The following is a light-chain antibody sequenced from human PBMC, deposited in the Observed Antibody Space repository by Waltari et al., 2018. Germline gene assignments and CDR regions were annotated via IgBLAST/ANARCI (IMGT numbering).Light chain of an antibody. Sequence: EIVMTQSPATLSVSPGERATLSCRASQSISSYLAWYQQKPGQPPRLLIFGASPRATGIPARFSGRGSGTEFTLAISSLQSEDFAVYFCQQYNSWPRTFGQGTKVEIE. CDR1: QSISSY. J-gene: IGKJ1*01. CDR2: GAS. V-gene: IGKV3-15*01. CDR3: QQYNSWPRT.